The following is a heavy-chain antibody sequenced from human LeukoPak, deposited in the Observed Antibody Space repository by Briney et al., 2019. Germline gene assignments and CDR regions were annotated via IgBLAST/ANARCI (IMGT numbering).Heavy chain of an antibody. D-gene: IGHD2-15*01. J-gene: IGHJ6*04. CDR2: IYYSGST. CDR1: GGSISSYY. CDR3: ARSYCSGGSCHVAGMDV. Sequence: SETLSLTCTVSGGSISSYYWSWIRQPPGKGLEWIGYIYYSGSTNYNPSLKSRVTISVDTSKNQFSLKLNSVIAADTAVYYCARSYCSGGSCHVAGMDVWGKGTTVTVSS. V-gene: IGHV4-59*01.